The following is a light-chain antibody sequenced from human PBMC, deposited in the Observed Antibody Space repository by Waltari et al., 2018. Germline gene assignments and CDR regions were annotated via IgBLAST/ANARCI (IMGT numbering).Light chain of an antibody. CDR2: QDD. J-gene: IGLJ2*01. V-gene: IGLV3-1*01. Sequence: WYQHKPGHAPVIVSYQDDKLPSGIPERFSGSNSGNTATLTISGTQAMDEADFYCQAWDSGTVVFGGGTKLTVL. CDR3: QAWDSGTVV.